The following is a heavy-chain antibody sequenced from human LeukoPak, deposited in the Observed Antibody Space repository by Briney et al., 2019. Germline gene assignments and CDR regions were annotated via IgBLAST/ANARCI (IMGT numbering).Heavy chain of an antibody. V-gene: IGHV1-2*02. D-gene: IGHD6-13*01. CDR3: ARGIIRIAAAGDYNWFDP. CDR1: GYTFTGYY. J-gene: IGHJ5*02. Sequence: ASVKVSCKASGYTFTGYYMHWVRQAPGQGLEWMGWINPNSGGTNYAQKFQGRVTMTRDTSISTAYMELSRLRSDDTAVYYCARGIIRIAAAGDYNWFDPWGQGTLVTVSS. CDR2: INPNSGGT.